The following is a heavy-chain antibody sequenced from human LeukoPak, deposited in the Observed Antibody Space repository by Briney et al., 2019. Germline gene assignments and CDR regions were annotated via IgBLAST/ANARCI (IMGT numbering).Heavy chain of an antibody. CDR2: ITPYNGNT. D-gene: IGHD3-22*01. CDR1: GYTFSSHG. J-gene: IGHJ3*02. CDR3: ARSFYYDSPDAFDI. V-gene: IGHV1-18*01. Sequence: GASVKVSCEASGYTFSSHGISWVRQASGQGLEWMGWITPYNGNTNYAQNFHGRVTMTTDTSTSTAYMELRSLRSDDTAVYYCARSFYYDSPDAFDIWGQGTMVTVSS.